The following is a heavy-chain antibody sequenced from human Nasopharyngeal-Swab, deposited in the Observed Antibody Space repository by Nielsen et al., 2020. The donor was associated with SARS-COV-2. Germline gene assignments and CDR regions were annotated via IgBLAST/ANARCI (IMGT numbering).Heavy chain of an antibody. CDR2: INSDGSST. V-gene: IGHV3-74*01. D-gene: IGHD2-2*01. CDR3: ARDKVVVVPAAIYYYGMDV. J-gene: IGHJ6*02. CDR1: GFSLNRYA. Sequence: GGSLRLSCVAFGFSLNRYAMIWVRQAPGKGLVWVSRINSDGSSTSYADSVKGRFTISRDNAKNTLYLQMNSLRAEDTAVYYCARDKVVVVPAAIYYYGMDVWGQGTTVTVSS.